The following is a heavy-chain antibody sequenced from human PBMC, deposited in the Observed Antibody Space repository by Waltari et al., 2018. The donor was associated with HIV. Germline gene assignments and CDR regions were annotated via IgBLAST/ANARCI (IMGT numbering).Heavy chain of an antibody. J-gene: IGHJ6*02. Sequence: QVQLQESGPGLVKPSQTLSLTCTVSGGSISSGSYYWSWIRQPAGKGLAWIGRIYTSGSTNYTPSLKSRFTISVDTSKNQFSLKLSSVTAADTAVYYCASDYDSSGSYYYYGMDVWGQGTTVTVSS. CDR2: IYTSGST. CDR3: ASDYDSSGSYYYYGMDV. V-gene: IGHV4-61*02. CDR1: GGSISSGSYY. D-gene: IGHD3-22*01.